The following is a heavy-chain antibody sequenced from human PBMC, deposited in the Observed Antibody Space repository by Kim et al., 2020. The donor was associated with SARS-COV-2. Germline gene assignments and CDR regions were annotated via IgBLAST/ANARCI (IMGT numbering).Heavy chain of an antibody. J-gene: IGHJ3*02. V-gene: IGHV3-33*06. CDR3: AKDVSGWYDTHAFDI. CDR1: GFTFSSYG. D-gene: IGHD6-19*01. CDR2: IWYDGSNK. Sequence: GGSLRLSCAASGFTFSSYGMHWVRQAPGKGLEWVAVIWYDGSNKYYADSVKGRFTISRDNSKNTLYLQMNSLRAEDTAVYYCAKDVSGWYDTHAFDIWGQGTMVTVSS.